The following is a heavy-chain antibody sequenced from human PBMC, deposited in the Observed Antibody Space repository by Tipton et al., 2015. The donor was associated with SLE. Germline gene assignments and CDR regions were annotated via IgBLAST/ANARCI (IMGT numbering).Heavy chain of an antibody. J-gene: IGHJ4*02. V-gene: IGHV4-31*03. CDR3: ARNWNYEYYFDY. Sequence: GLVKPSETLSLTCTVSGGSISSGGYYWSWIRQHPGKGLEWIGYIYYSGSTYYNPSLKSRVTISVDTSKNQFSLKLSSVTAADTAVYYCARNWNYEYYFDYWGQGTLVTVSS. D-gene: IGHD1-7*01. CDR2: IYYSGST. CDR1: GGSISSGGYY.